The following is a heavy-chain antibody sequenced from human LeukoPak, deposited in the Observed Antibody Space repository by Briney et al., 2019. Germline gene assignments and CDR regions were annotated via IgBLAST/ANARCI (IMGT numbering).Heavy chain of an antibody. J-gene: IGHJ4*02. CDR1: VLAVSSKH. Sequence: PGGSVSVSCAGCVLAVSSKHMNGVGQAPGKGLEGVSISYSACTKYHYADSVKGRFTISRDTSKNTVYLQTSSQREDDTAIYYCARDSTYYYWDYWGQGTLVTVSS. D-gene: IGHD1-26*01. CDR2: SYSACTK. CDR3: ARDSTYYYWDY. V-gene: IGHV3-53*01.